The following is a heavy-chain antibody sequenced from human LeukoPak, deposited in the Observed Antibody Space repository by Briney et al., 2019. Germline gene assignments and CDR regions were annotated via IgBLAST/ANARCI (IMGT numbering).Heavy chain of an antibody. CDR1: GFTLSSYA. CDR2: ISSNGGS. D-gene: IGHD1-26*01. CDR3: ANPRGGEWEPRFDY. V-gene: IGHV3-64*04. J-gene: IGHJ4*02. Sequence: GGSLRLSCSASGFTLSSYAMHWVRQAPGKGLEYVSGISSNGGSVYADSVKGRFTTSRDNSKNTLFLQMNSLRAEDTAVYYCANPRGGEWEPRFDYWGQGTLVTVSS.